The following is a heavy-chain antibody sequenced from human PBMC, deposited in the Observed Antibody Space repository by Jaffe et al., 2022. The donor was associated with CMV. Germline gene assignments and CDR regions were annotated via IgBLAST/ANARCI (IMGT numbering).Heavy chain of an antibody. CDR3: AKYLKPGREVYNYGDY. J-gene: IGHJ4*02. Sequence: QVQLVESGGGVVQPGGSLRLSCAASRFTFSDYGMHWVRQAPGKGLDWVAVVAYDGITKHYADSVRGRFTISKDNSKNTLYLQMNSLRAEDTAVYYCAKYLKPGREVYNYGDYWGQGTLVTVSS. V-gene: IGHV3-30*18. CDR2: VAYDGITK. CDR1: RFTFSDYG. D-gene: IGHD3-16*01.